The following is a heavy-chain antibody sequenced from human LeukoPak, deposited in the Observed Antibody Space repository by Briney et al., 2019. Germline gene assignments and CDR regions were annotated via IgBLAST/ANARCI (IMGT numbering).Heavy chain of an antibody. J-gene: IGHJ3*02. V-gene: IGHV3-66*02. D-gene: IGHD4-17*01. CDR2: IYSGGST. CDR1: GFTVSSNY. Sequence: GGSLRLSCAASGFTVSSNYMSWVRQAPGKGLEWVSVIYSGGSTYYADSVKGRFTISRDNSKNTLYLQMNSLRAEDTAVYYCASDGDSRGIDAFDIWGQGTMVTVSS. CDR3: ASDGDSRGIDAFDI.